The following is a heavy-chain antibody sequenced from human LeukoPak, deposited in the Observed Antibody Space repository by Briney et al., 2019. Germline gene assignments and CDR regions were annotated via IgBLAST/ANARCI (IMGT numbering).Heavy chain of an antibody. V-gene: IGHV1-2*02. J-gene: IGHJ4*02. Sequence: GASVKVSCKASGYTFTGYYMHWVRQAPGQGLEWMGWINPNSGGTNYAQKFQGRVTMTRDTSISTAYMELSRLRSDDTAVYYCARHAIFGVVIIGVVDYWGQGTLVTVPS. D-gene: IGHD3-3*01. CDR2: INPNSGGT. CDR1: GYTFTGYY. CDR3: ARHAIFGVVIIGVVDY.